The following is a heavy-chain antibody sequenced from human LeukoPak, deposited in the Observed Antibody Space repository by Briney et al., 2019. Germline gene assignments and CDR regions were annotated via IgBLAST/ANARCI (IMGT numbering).Heavy chain of an antibody. CDR3: AGQRLRLRLDAFDY. J-gene: IGHJ4*02. CDR1: DGSFSGFY. CDR2: INHSGST. Sequence: SETLSLTCAIYDGSFSGFYWSWIRQPPGKGLEWIGEINHSGSTNYNPSLKSRVTISVDTSKNQFSLKLSSVTAADTAVYYCAGQRLRLRLDAFDYWGQGTLVTVSS. D-gene: IGHD5-12*01. V-gene: IGHV4-34*01.